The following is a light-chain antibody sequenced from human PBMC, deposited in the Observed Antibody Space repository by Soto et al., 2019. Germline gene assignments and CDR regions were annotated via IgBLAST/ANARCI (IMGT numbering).Light chain of an antibody. V-gene: IGKV3-20*01. J-gene: IGKJ5*01. CDR2: GAS. CDR1: QSVSSSY. Sequence: EIVWTQSPGTLSLSPGERATLSCRASQSVSSSYLAWYQQKPGQDPRLLIYGASSRATGIPDRLSGSGSVTDFTLQISRLEHEAFAVYYCQQSGSSPITFGQATRLPIK. CDR3: QQSGSSPIT.